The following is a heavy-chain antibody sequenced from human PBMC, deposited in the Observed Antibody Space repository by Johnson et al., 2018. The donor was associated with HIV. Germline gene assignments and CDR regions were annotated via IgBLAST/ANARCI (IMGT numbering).Heavy chain of an antibody. Sequence: MQLVESGGGLVQPGGSLRLSCAASGFTFSSYDMHWVRQTTGKGLEWVSAIGTAGYAYYPGSVKGRFTISRENAKNSLYLQMNSLGAGDRAVYYCARALARLDAFDIWGQGTMVTVSS. CDR3: ARALARLDAFDI. V-gene: IGHV3-13*01. CDR2: IGTAGYA. J-gene: IGHJ3*02. CDR1: GFTFSSYD.